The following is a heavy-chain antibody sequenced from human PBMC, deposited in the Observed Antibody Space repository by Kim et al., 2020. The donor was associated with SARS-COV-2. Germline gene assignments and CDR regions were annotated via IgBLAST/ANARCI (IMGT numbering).Heavy chain of an antibody. CDR1: GFTFSSYA. CDR2: IWYDGSNK. Sequence: GGSLRLSCAASGFTFSSYAMHWVRQAPGKGLEWVAVIWYDGSNKYYADSVKGRFTISRDNSKNTLYLQMNSLRAEDTAVYYCAKGARGGQWHDYWGQGTLVTVSS. J-gene: IGHJ4*02. V-gene: IGHV3-33*06. D-gene: IGHD6-19*01. CDR3: AKGARGGQWHDY.